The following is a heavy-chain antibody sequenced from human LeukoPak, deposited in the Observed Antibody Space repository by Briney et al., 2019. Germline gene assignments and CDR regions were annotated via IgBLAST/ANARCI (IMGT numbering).Heavy chain of an antibody. V-gene: IGHV1-18*01. CDR3: ARGWLGYFDWLYAFDI. CDR2: ISAYNGNT. Sequence: GASVKVSCKASGYTFTSYGISWVRQAPGQGLEWMGWISAYNGNTNYAQKLQGRVTMTTDTSTSTAYMELRSLRSDDTAVYYCARGWLGYFDWLYAFDIWGQGTMVTVSS. D-gene: IGHD3-9*01. J-gene: IGHJ3*02. CDR1: GYTFTSYG.